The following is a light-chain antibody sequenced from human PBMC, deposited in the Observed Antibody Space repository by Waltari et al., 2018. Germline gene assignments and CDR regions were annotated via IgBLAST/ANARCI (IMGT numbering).Light chain of an antibody. J-gene: IGLJ3*02. CDR2: EDN. V-gene: IGLV6-57*01. CDR1: SGSIASHY. Sequence: NFMLTQPHSVSESPGKTVTISCTRSSGSIASHYVQWYQQRPGSSPTTVIYEDNQRPSGVPDRFSGSIDSSSNSASLTISGLKTEDEADYYCQSYDSSLRVFGGGTKLTVL. CDR3: QSYDSSLRV.